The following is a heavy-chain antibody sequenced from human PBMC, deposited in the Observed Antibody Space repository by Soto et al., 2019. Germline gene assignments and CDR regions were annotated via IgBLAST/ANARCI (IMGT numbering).Heavy chain of an antibody. CDR2: IYYSGST. Sequence: LSLTCTVSGGSISSSSYYWGWIRQPPGKGLEWIGSIYYSGSTYYNPSLKSRVTISVDTSKNQFSLKLSSVTAADTAVYYCARRGGQLAHQYYYYYGMDVWGQGTTVTVSS. D-gene: IGHD6-6*01. CDR1: GGSISSSSYY. CDR3: ARRGGQLAHQYYYYYGMDV. J-gene: IGHJ6*02. V-gene: IGHV4-39*01.